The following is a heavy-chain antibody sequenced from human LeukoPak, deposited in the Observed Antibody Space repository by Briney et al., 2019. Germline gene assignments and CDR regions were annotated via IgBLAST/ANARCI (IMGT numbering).Heavy chain of an antibody. V-gene: IGHV1-2*02. D-gene: IGHD3-3*01. CDR2: INPNSGGT. Sequence: ASVKVSCKASGYTFTGYYMHWVRQAPGQGLEWMGWINPNSGGTNYAQKFQGRVTMTRDTSISTAYMELSRLRSDDTAVYYCARVRVLRFLEWPKPFDYWGQGTLVTVSS. CDR1: GYTFTGYY. J-gene: IGHJ4*02. CDR3: ARVRVLRFLEWPKPFDY.